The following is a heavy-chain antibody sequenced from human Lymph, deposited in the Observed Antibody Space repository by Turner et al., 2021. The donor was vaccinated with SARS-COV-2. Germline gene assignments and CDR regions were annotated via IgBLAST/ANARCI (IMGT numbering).Heavy chain of an antibody. CDR3: ARYGSGGYFYYGLDV. CDR1: GFTFSTYA. D-gene: IGHD3-10*01. Sequence: QVQLVESGGGVVQPGRFLRLDGASAGFTFSTYAIHWVRQAAGKGLEWVAVISYDGSNKYYADSVKGRFTISRDNSKNTLYLQMNSLRAEDTAVYYCARYGSGGYFYYGLDVWGPGTTVTVSS. CDR2: ISYDGSNK. V-gene: IGHV3-30*04. J-gene: IGHJ6*02.